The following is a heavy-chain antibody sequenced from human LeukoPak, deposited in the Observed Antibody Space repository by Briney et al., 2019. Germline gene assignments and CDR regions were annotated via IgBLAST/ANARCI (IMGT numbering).Heavy chain of an antibody. J-gene: IGHJ5*02. D-gene: IGHD3-22*01. CDR3: ARDRSSGYPSGFDP. V-gene: IGHV4-59*01. CDR1: GGSFSGYY. CDR2: IYYSGST. Sequence: PSETLSLTCAVYGGSFSGYYWSWIRQPPGKGLEWIGYIYYSGSTNYNPSLKSRVTISVDTSKNQFSLKLSSVTAADTAVYYCARDRSSGYPSGFDPWGQGTLVTVSS.